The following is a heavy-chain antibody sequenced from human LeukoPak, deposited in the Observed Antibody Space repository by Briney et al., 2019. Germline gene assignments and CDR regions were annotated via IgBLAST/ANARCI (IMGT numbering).Heavy chain of an antibody. Sequence: GGSLRLSCAASGFTVSSNYMSWVRQAPGKGLEWVSVIYSGGSIYYADSVKGRFTISRDNSKNTLYLQMNSLRAEDTAVYYCAKDYRSSTSCYVAWGQGTLVTVSS. D-gene: IGHD2-2*01. CDR2: IYSGGSI. CDR3: AKDYRSSTSCYVA. V-gene: IGHV3-66*01. CDR1: GFTVSSNY. J-gene: IGHJ5*02.